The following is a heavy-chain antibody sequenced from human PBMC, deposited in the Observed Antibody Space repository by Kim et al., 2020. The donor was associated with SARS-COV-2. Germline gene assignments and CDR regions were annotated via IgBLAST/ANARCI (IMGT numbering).Heavy chain of an antibody. CDR3: ARVSHYYDSSGYNYYGMDV. CDR1: GGSISSGGYY. Sequence: SETLSLTCTVSGGSISSGGYYWSWIRQHPGKGLEWIGYIYYSGSTDYNPSLKSRVTISVDTSKNQFSLKLSSVTAADTAVYYCARVSHYYDSSGYNYYGMDVWGQGTTVTVSS. V-gene: IGHV4-31*03. CDR2: IYYSGST. J-gene: IGHJ6*02. D-gene: IGHD3-22*01.